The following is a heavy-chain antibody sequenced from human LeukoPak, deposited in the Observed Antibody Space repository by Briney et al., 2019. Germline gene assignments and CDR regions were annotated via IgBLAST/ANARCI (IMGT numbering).Heavy chain of an antibody. V-gene: IGHV3-30*18. CDR3: AKDQSMFVNMIMFGGPVGY. CDR2: ISYDGSNK. CDR1: GFTFSSYG. J-gene: IGHJ4*02. D-gene: IGHD3-16*01. Sequence: GGSLRLSCAASGFTFSSYGMHWVRQAPGKGLEWVAVISYDGSNKYYADSVKGRFTISSDNSKTTLYLQMDGLRAEGTAVYYCAKDQSMFVNMIMFGGPVGYWGQGTLVSVSS.